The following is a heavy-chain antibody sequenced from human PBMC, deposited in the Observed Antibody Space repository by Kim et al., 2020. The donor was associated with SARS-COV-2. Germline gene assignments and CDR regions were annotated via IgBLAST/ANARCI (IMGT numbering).Heavy chain of an antibody. CDR3: ARGDYSYGYAYAMDV. Sequence: DSVKGRFTISRDNAKNSLFLQMNSLRDEDTAVYYCARGDYSYGYAYAMDVWGQGTTVTVSS. V-gene: IGHV3-48*02. D-gene: IGHD5-18*01. J-gene: IGHJ6*02.